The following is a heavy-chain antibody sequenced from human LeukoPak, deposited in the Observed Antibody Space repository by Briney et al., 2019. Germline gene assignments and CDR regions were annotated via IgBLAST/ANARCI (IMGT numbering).Heavy chain of an antibody. J-gene: IGHJ3*02. D-gene: IGHD3-22*01. CDR3: ARGPYSYDSSGAFDI. CDR1: DGSISSFY. Sequence: SETLSLTCTVSDGSISSFYWSWIRQPPGKGLEWIGRISSSGSTNYNPSLKSRVTISVDTSKNQFSLKLSSVTAADTAVYFCARGPYSYDSSGAFDIWGQGTMVTVSS. CDR2: ISSSGST. V-gene: IGHV4-4*08.